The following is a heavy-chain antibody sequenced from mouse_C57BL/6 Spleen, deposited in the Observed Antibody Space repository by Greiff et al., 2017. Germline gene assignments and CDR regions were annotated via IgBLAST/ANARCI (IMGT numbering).Heavy chain of an antibody. CDR2: IDPSDSYT. CDR1: GYTFTSYW. CDR3: AGHSSYFDY. Sequence: QVQLQQPGAELVKPGASVKLSCKASGYTFTSYWMQWVKQRPGQGLEWIGEIDPSDSYTNYNQKFKCKATLTVDTSSSTAYMQLSSLTSEDSAVYYCAGHSSYFDYWGQGTTLTVSS. V-gene: IGHV1-50*01. D-gene: IGHD1-3*01. J-gene: IGHJ2*01.